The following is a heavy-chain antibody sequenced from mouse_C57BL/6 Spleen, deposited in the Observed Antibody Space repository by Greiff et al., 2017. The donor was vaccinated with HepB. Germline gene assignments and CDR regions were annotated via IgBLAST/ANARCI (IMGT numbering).Heavy chain of an antibody. Sequence: QVQLQQSGAELVKPGASVKISCKASGYAFSSYWMNWVKQRPGKGLEWIGQIYPGDGDTNYNGKFKGKATLTADKSSSTAYMQLSSLTSEDSAVYFGARNYYGSSTGYFDVWGTGTTVTVSS. CDR1: GYAFSSYW. CDR3: ARNYYGSSTGYFDV. V-gene: IGHV1-80*01. J-gene: IGHJ1*03. CDR2: IYPGDGDT. D-gene: IGHD1-1*01.